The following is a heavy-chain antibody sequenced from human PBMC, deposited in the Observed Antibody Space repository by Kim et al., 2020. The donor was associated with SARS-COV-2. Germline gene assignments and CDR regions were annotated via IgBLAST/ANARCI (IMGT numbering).Heavy chain of an antibody. CDR2: INPSGGST. V-gene: IGHV1-46*01. CDR3: ARVKSVDTAMVGYGDDYYGMDV. D-gene: IGHD5-18*01. CDR1: GYTFTSYY. J-gene: IGHJ6*02. Sequence: ASVKVSCKASGYTFTSYYMHWVRQAPGQGLEWMGIINPSGGSTSYAQKFQGRVTMTRDTSTSTVYMELSSLRSEDTAVYYCARVKSVDTAMVGYGDDYYGMDVWGQGTTVTVSS.